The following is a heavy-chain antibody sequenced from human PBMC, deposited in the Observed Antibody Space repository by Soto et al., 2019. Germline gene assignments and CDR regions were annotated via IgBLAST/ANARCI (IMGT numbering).Heavy chain of an antibody. CDR3: ARGVNYYGSGFFDY. V-gene: IGHV3-66*01. CDR1: GFTVSSNY. Sequence: GGSLRLSCAASGFTVSSNYMSWVRQAPGKGLEWVSVIYSGGSTYYADSVKGRFTISRDNSKNTLYLQMNSLRAEDTAVYYCARGVNYYGSGFFDYWGQGTLVTVSS. CDR2: IYSGGST. D-gene: IGHD3-10*01. J-gene: IGHJ4*02.